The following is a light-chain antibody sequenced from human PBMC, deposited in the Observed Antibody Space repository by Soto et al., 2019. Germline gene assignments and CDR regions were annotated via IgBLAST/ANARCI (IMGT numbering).Light chain of an antibody. J-gene: IGLJ1*01. Sequence: QSVLTQPPSASGSPGQSVTISCTGTSSDVGGYKYVSWYQQHPGKAPKLMIYEVSKRPSGVPDRFSGSKSGNTAPLTVSGLQAEDEADYYCSSYGGSNNYVFGTGTKVTVL. CDR3: SSYGGSNNYV. V-gene: IGLV2-8*01. CDR1: SSDVGGYKY. CDR2: EVS.